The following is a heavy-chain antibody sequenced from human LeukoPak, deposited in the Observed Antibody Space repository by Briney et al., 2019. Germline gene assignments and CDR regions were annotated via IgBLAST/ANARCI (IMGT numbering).Heavy chain of an antibody. J-gene: IGHJ6*02. V-gene: IGHV3-21*01. D-gene: IGHD3-3*01. CDR1: GFTFSSYS. CDR3: AREAQPVYYDFWSGYHPYYGMDV. Sequence: PGGSLRLSCAASGFTFSSYSMNWVRQAPGKGLEWVSSISSSSSYIYYADSVKGRFTIPRDNAKNSLYLQMNSLRAEDTAVYYCAREAQPVYYDFWSGYHPYYGMDVWGQGTTVTVSS. CDR2: ISSSSSYI.